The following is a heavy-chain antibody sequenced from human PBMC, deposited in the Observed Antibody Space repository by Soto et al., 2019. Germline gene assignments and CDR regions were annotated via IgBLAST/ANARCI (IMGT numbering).Heavy chain of an antibody. CDR2: IIPILGIA. Sequence: GASVKVSCKASGGTFSSYTISWVRQAPGQGLEWMGRIIPILGIANYAQKFQGRVTITADKSTSTAYMELSSLRSEDTAVYYCARDLTGSSDVDYWGQGTLVTVSS. J-gene: IGHJ4*02. CDR1: GGTFSSYT. V-gene: IGHV1-69*04. CDR3: ARDLTGSSDVDY. D-gene: IGHD1-20*01.